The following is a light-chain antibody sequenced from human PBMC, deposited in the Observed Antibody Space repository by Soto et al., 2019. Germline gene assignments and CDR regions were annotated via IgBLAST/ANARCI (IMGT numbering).Light chain of an antibody. Sequence: QSVLTQPPSASGTPGQRVTISCSGSTSNIGSKTVSWYQQLPGSAPRVLIYNNNERLSGVPDRFSGSKSGTSASLAISGLQSEDEADYYCATWDDSLPAVFGGGTKVTVL. CDR2: NNN. CDR3: ATWDDSLPAV. CDR1: TSNIGSKT. V-gene: IGLV1-44*01. J-gene: IGLJ2*01.